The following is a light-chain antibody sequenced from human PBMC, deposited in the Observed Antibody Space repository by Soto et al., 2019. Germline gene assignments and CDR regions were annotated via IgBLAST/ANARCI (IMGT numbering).Light chain of an antibody. CDR1: SSDVGGYNL. CDR3: SSNTSSRTSLYV. V-gene: IGLV2-14*02. Sequence: QSVLTQPASVSGSPGQSITISCTGTSSDVGGYNLVSWYQQHPGKAPKLMIYDVSNRPSGVSNRFSGSKSGNTASLTISGLQAEDEADCYCSSNTSSRTSLYVFGTGTKVTVL. CDR2: DVS. J-gene: IGLJ1*01.